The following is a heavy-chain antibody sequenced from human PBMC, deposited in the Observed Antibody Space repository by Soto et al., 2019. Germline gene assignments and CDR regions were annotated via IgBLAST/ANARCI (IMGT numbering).Heavy chain of an antibody. V-gene: IGHV4-34*01. CDR1: GGSFSGYY. J-gene: IGHJ6*02. CDR2: INHSGST. CDR3: ARGRGLGYGYYYYGMDV. Sequence: PSETLSLTCAVYGGSFSGYYWSWIRQPPGKGLEWIGEINHSGSTNYNPSLKSRVTISVDTSKNQFSLKLSSVTAADTAVYYCARGRGLGYGYYYYGMDVWGQGTTVTVSS. D-gene: IGHD2-15*01.